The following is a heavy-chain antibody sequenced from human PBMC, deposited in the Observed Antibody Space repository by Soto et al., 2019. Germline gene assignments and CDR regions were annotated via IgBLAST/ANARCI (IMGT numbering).Heavy chain of an antibody. CDR3: SRERLNPVRITGTWVFAF. CDR1: GDTVSSNRAA. D-gene: IGHD1-7*01. Sequence: QVQLQQSGPGVVETSQTLSLTCDVSGDTVSSNRAAWNWFRQSPSRGLEWLGRSYFRFKRYHDSPPSLKGRLTLNVDTSKNLLSLQMNSMPPEDAAVYYCSRERLNPVRITGTWVFAFWGQGSLVTVSS. V-gene: IGHV6-1*01. J-gene: IGHJ4*02. CDR2: SYFRFKRYH.